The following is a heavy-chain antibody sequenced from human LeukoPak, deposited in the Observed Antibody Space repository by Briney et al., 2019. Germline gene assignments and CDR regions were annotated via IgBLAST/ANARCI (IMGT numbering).Heavy chain of an antibody. Sequence: ASVTVSCKASGYTFTSYDINWVRQATGQGLEWMGWMNPNSGNTGYAQKFQGRVTMTRNTSISTAYMELSSLRSEDTAVYYCARGDIVVVVAASNWFDPWGQGTLVTVSS. D-gene: IGHD2-15*01. J-gene: IGHJ5*02. CDR3: ARGDIVVVVAASNWFDP. V-gene: IGHV1-8*01. CDR1: GYTFTSYD. CDR2: MNPNSGNT.